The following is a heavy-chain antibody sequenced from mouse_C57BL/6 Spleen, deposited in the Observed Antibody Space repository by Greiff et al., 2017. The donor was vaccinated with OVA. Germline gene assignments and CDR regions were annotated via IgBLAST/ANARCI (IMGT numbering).Heavy chain of an antibody. CDR3: TTSPDYAMDY. J-gene: IGHJ4*01. CDR2: IDPENGDT. Sequence: EVKVVESGAELVRPGASVKLSCTASGFNIKDDYMHWVKQRPEQGLEWIGWIDPENGDTEYASKFQGKATITADTSSNTAYLQLSSLTSEDTAVYYCTTSPDYAMDYWGQGTSVTVSS. V-gene: IGHV14-4*01. CDR1: GFNIKDDY.